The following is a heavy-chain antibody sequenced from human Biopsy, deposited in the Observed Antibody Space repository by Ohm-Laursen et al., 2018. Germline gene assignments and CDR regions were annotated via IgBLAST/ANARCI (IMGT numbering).Heavy chain of an antibody. D-gene: IGHD6-19*01. CDR1: GTSFNDYS. CDR2: VNHSGST. J-gene: IGHJ4*02. CDR3: ARGRLRAVARFDY. V-gene: IGHV4-34*01. Sequence: GTLSLTWAVFGTSFNDYSWTWIRQPPGKGLEWIGEVNHSGSTKYSPSLKSRVTISGDTSQNQFFLKLTSVTAADTAVYYCARGRLRAVARFDYWGQGTLVTVSS.